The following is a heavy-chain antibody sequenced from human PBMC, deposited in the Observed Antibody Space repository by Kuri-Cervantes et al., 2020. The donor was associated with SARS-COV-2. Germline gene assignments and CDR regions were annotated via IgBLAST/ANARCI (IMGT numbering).Heavy chain of an antibody. Sequence: GESLKISCAASGFTFSSYWMSWVRQAPGKGLEWVANIKQDGSVKYYVDSVKGRFTISRDNAKNSLYLQMNSLRAEDTAVYYCASAGADAFDIWGQGTMVTVSS. J-gene: IGHJ3*02. V-gene: IGHV3-7*01. CDR3: ASAGADAFDI. CDR2: IKQDGSVK. D-gene: IGHD3-10*01. CDR1: GFTFSSYW.